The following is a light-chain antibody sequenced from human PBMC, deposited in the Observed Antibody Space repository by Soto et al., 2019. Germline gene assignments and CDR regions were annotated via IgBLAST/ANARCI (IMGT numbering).Light chain of an antibody. CDR1: QSVSSN. Sequence: EIVMTQSPATLSVSPGERATLSCRASQSVSSNLAWYQQKPGQAPRLLIYGASTRATGIPARFSGSGSGTEFTLTISSLQSEDFAVYYCQQYNNHRVTFGHGTKVDIK. J-gene: IGKJ3*01. CDR2: GAS. V-gene: IGKV3-15*01. CDR3: QQYNNHRVT.